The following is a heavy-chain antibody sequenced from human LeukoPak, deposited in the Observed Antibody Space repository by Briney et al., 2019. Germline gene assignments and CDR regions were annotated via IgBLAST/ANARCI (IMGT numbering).Heavy chain of an antibody. Sequence: SETLSLTCTVSGYSISSGYYWGWIRQPPGKGLEWIGSIYHSGSTYYNPSLKSRVTISVDTSKNQFSLKLSSVTAADTAVYYCASFRHESSNCSSTSCYYYYYYYMDVWGKGTTVTVSS. D-gene: IGHD2-2*01. J-gene: IGHJ6*03. V-gene: IGHV4-38-2*02. CDR1: GYSISSGYY. CDR2: IYHSGST. CDR3: ASFRHESSNCSSTSCYYYYYYYMDV.